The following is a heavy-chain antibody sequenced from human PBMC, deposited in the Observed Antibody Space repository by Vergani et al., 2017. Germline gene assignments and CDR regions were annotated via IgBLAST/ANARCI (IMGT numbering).Heavy chain of an antibody. Sequence: QVQLVESGGGVVQRGGSLRPPCATSGFTLSKYDMQWLRQGPGKGLEFVAFIQFDGSNPYYADSVKGRFTLSRDFSKNALYLQMNILRTDDTATYYCAKHFRGWGIDYWGQGTQVIVSS. CDR2: IQFDGSNP. J-gene: IGHJ4*02. CDR1: GFTLSKYD. CDR3: AKHFRGWGIDY. V-gene: IGHV3-30*02. D-gene: IGHD3-16*01.